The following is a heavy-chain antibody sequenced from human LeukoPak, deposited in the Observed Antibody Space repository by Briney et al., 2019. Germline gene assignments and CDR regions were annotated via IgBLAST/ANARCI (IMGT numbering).Heavy chain of an antibody. CDR2: IWYDGSNK. V-gene: IGHV3-33*01. CDR3: ASEAVGYFGFYN. D-gene: IGHD3-9*01. CDR1: VFTFSNYG. J-gene: IGHJ3*02. Sequence: GGSLRLSCAASVFTFSNYGMHWVRQAPGKGLEWVAVIWYDGSNKYYADSVKGRFTISRDNSKNTLYLQMNSLRAEDTAVYYCASEAVGYFGFYNWGQGTMVTVSS.